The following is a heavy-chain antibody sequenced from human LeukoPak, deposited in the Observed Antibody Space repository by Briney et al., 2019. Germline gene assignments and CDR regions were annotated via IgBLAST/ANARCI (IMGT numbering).Heavy chain of an antibody. CDR2: IGTAGDT. Sequence: GGSLRLSCAASGFTFSSYDMHWVRQATGKGVEWVSAIGTAGDTYYPGSVKGRFTTSRENAKNSLYLQMNSLRAGDTAVYYCARGSFRRRLVRGVIPTSYDYWGQGTLVTVSS. D-gene: IGHD3-10*01. CDR1: GFTFSSYD. V-gene: IGHV3-13*01. J-gene: IGHJ4*02. CDR3: ARGSFRRRLVRGVIPTSYDY.